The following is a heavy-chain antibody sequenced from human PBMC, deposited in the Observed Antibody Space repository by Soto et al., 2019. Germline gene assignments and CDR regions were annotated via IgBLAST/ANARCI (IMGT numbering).Heavy chain of an antibody. D-gene: IGHD5-18*01. J-gene: IGHJ5*02. Sequence: SETLSLTGAVSGYFISSGYYWSWIRQPPGKGLERIGTIYRSGTTYYTPSLKSRVTIPVDTSKNQFPLKVSSVTAADTAVHYCARDHADTKPDNDPSGRGTLVTVAS. CDR3: ARDHADTKPDNDP. CDR2: IYRSGTT. CDR1: GYFISSGYY. V-gene: IGHV4-38-2*01.